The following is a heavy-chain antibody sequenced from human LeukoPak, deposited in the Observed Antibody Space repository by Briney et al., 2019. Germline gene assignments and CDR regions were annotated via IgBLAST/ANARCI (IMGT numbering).Heavy chain of an antibody. D-gene: IGHD1-26*01. Sequence: GGSLRLSCAASGFTMRNHWMSWVRQAPGKGLEWVAVIRSDGNNKYYVDSVKGRFTVSRDKSKNTLYLQMNSLRAEDTAVYYCAREYSGSYYVAAFDVWGQGTLVTVSS. CDR3: AREYSGSYYVAAFDV. CDR2: IRSDGNNK. V-gene: IGHV3-33*08. J-gene: IGHJ3*01. CDR1: GFTMRNHW.